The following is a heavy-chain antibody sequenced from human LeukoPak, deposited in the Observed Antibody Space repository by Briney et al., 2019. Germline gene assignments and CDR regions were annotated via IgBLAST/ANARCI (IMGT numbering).Heavy chain of an antibody. D-gene: IGHD5-12*01. J-gene: IGHJ6*02. CDR2: IIPILGIA. CDR3: ARDPRFRLREAPGYYYGMDV. CDR1: GGTFSSYA. V-gene: IGHV1-69*04. Sequence: ASVKVSCKASGGTFSSYAISWVRQAPGQGLEWMGRIIPILGIANYAQKFQGRVTITADKSTSTAYMELSSLRSEDTAVYYCARDPRFRLREAPGYYYGMDVWGQGTLVTVSS.